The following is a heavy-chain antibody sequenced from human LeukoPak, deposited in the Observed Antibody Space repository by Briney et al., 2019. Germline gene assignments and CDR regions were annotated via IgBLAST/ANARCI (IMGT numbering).Heavy chain of an antibody. Sequence: GASVKVSCKASGYTFTRHYFHWVRQAPGQGLEWMGWINPNSGDTNFAQKFQGRVTMTRATSISTVYMELTSLRSDDTALYYCMRGGGNTWFHYWGQGTLVSVSS. CDR2: INPNSGDT. CDR1: GYTFTRHY. CDR3: MRGGGNTWFHY. V-gene: IGHV1-2*02. J-gene: IGHJ4*02. D-gene: IGHD1/OR15-1a*01.